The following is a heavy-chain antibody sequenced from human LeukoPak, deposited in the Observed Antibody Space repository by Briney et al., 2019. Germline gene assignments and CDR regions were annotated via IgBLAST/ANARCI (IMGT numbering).Heavy chain of an antibody. CDR2: IYSGVST. Sequence: GGSLRLSCAVSGFTVSSNYMSWVRQAPGKGLEWVSVIYSGVSTYYADSVKGRFTISRDNSKNTLYLQMNSLRAEDTAVYYCARVGYSSGWRGFDYWGQGTLVTVSS. D-gene: IGHD6-19*01. CDR3: ARVGYSSGWRGFDY. CDR1: GFTVSSNY. J-gene: IGHJ4*02. V-gene: IGHV3-53*01.